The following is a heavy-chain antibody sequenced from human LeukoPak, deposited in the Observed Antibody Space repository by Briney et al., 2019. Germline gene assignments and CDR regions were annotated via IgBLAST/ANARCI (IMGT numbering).Heavy chain of an antibody. D-gene: IGHD3-22*01. CDR1: GGSISNYY. J-gene: IGHJ4*02. V-gene: IGHV4-59*01. CDR2: IYYSRST. CDR3: AGNYYDTSGPYY. Sequence: SETLSLTCTVSGGSISNYYWSWIRQPPGKGLEWIGYIYYSRSTNYIPSLKSRVTISVDTSKNQFSLKLSSVTAADTAVYYCAGNYYDTSGPYYWGQGTLVTVSS.